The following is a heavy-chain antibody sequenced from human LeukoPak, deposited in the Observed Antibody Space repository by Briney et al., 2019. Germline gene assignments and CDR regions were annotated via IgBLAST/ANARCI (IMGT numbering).Heavy chain of an antibody. CDR2: ITWDSGSI. D-gene: IGHD3-16*01. J-gene: IGHJ5*02. Sequence: PGGSLRLSCAASGFTFDDYAMHWVRQAPGKGLEWVSGITWDSGSIAYADSVKGRFTISRDNAKNSLYLQMDSLRAEDTALYHCTKSRGIYNWFDPWGQGTLVTVSS. CDR3: TKSRGIYNWFDP. V-gene: IGHV3-9*01. CDR1: GFTFDDYA.